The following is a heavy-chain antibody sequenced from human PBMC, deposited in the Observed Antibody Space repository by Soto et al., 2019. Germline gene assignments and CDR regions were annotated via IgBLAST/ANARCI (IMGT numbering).Heavy chain of an antibody. Sequence: SETLSLTCTVSGGSISSSSYYWGWIRQPPGKGLEWIGSIYYSGSTYYNPSLKSRVTISVDTSKNQFSLKLSSVTAADTAVYYCARHIAYCSGGSCYPHWFDPWGQGTLVTVSS. D-gene: IGHD2-15*01. CDR2: IYYSGST. CDR1: GGSISSSSYY. J-gene: IGHJ5*02. V-gene: IGHV4-39*01. CDR3: ARHIAYCSGGSCYPHWFDP.